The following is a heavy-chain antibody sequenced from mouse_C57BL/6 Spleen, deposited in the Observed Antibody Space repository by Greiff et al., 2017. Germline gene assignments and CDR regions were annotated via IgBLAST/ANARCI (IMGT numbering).Heavy chain of an antibody. CDR2: ISSGSSTI. J-gene: IGHJ4*01. D-gene: IGHD2-1*01. Sequence: EVKLVESGGGLVKPGGSLKLSCAASGFTFSDYGMHWVRQAPEKGLEWVAYISSGSSTIYYADTVKGRFTLSRDNAKNTLFLQMTRLRSEDTAMYYCSRRGVYGNVVYYAMDYWGQGTSVTVSS. V-gene: IGHV5-17*01. CDR3: SRRGVYGNVVYYAMDY. CDR1: GFTFSDYG.